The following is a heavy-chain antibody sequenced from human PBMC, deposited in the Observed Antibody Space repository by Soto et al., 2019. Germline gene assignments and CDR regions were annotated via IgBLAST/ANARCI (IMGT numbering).Heavy chain of an antibody. CDR2: INAGNGNT. Sequence: GYGMNSYLVDWPRQAKGQRLEWMGWINAGNGNTKYSQKFQGRVTITRDTSASTAYMELSSLRSEDTAVYYCARGIPLWFDPWGKGPLVTAS. D-gene: IGHD2-21*01. CDR1: GYGMNSYL. CDR3: ARGIPLWFDP. J-gene: IGHJ5*01. V-gene: IGHV1-3*01.